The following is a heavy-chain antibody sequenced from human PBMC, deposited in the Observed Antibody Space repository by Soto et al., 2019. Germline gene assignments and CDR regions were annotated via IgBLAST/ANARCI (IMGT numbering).Heavy chain of an antibody. CDR1: GFTFSSYW. V-gene: IGHV3-74*01. CDR3: AREGVGAAAGIDP. Sequence: GGSLRLSCAASGFTFSSYWMHWVRQAPGKGLVWVSRINSDGSSTSYADSVKGRFTISRDNAKNTLYLQMNSLRAEDTAVYYCAREGVGAAAGIDPWGQGTLVTVSS. CDR2: INSDGSST. D-gene: IGHD6-13*01. J-gene: IGHJ5*02.